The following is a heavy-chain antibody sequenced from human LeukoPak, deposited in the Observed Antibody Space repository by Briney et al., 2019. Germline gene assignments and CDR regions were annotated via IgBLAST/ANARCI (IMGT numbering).Heavy chain of an antibody. V-gene: IGHV4-59*01. D-gene: IGHD1-26*01. CDR2: IDYSGST. Sequence: WGTLSLTCIVSGGSISSYYWSWIRQPPGKGLEWLAYIDYSGSTNYNPSLKSRLTISLDASKNQFSLKLNSVTAADTAVYYCARDRRRDLLHAFDIWGQGTMVTVSS. J-gene: IGHJ3*02. CDR3: ARDRRRDLLHAFDI. CDR1: GGSISSYY.